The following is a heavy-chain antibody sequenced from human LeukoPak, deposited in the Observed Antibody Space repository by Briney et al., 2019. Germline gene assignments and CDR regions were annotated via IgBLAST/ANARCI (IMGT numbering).Heavy chain of an antibody. D-gene: IGHD1-1*01. Sequence: PGGSLRLSCAASGFTFGSYAMTWVRQAPGKGLEWVSAMSGSGGTTYYADSVKGRFTISRDNSKNTLYLQMSSLRAEDTAVYYCARASTDFDHWGQGIQVTVSS. CDR3: ARASTDFDH. CDR1: GFTFGSYA. V-gene: IGHV3-23*01. CDR2: MSGSGGTT. J-gene: IGHJ4*02.